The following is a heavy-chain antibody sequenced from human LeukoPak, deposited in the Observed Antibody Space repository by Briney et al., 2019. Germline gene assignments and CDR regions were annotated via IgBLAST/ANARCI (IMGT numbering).Heavy chain of an antibody. D-gene: IGHD6-19*01. V-gene: IGHV4-59*06. CDR3: ARQSSTMAVAGTFDY. CDR1: GGSMSTYY. J-gene: IGHJ4*02. Sequence: SETLSLTCTVSGGSMSTYYWSWIRQHPGKGLEWIGYIYYSGSTYYNPSLKSRVTISVDTSKNQFSLKLSSVTAADTAVYYCARQSSTMAVAGTFDYWGQGTLVTVSS. CDR2: IYYSGST.